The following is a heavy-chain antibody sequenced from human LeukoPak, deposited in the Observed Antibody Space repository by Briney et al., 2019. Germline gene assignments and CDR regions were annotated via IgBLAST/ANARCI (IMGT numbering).Heavy chain of an antibody. CDR3: ARSHVTSNYFDY. CDR1: GFTFSSCA. V-gene: IGHV3-30*04. J-gene: IGHJ4*02. Sequence: GGSLRLSCAASGFTFSSCAMHWVRQAPGKGLEWVAVISYDGSNKYYADSVKGRFTISRDNSKNTLYLQMNSLRTEDTAVYYCARSHVTSNYFDYWGQGTLVTVSS. CDR2: ISYDGSNK. D-gene: IGHD2-21*02.